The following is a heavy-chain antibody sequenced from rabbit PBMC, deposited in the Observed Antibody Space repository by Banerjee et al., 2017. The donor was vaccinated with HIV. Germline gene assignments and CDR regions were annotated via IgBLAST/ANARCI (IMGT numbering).Heavy chain of an antibody. CDR3: ARSGSGDYRRVNL. D-gene: IGHD1-1*01. CDR2: IYYDGTT. J-gene: IGHJ4*01. CDR1: GFIISSYS. V-gene: IGHV1S45*01. Sequence: QEQLVESGGDLVQPEGSLTLTCTASGFIISSYSMGWVRQAPGKGLEWIGYIYYDGTTYYASWAKGRFTISKTSSTTVTLQMTSLTAADTATYFCARSGSGDYRRVNLWGPGTLVTVS.